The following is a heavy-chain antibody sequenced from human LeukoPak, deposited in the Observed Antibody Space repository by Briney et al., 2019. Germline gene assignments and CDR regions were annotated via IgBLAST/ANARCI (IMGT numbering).Heavy chain of an antibody. J-gene: IGHJ6*03. D-gene: IGHD5-12*01. CDR3: AKDRSSYGSRGYMDV. V-gene: IGHV3-23*01. CDR2: ISGSGGST. CDR1: GFTFSSYG. Sequence: PGGTLRLSCAASGFTFSSYGMSWVRQAPGKGLEWVSAISGSGGSTYYADSVKGRFTISRDNSKNTLYLQMNSLRAEDTAVYYCAKDRSSYGSRGYMDVWGKGTTVTISS.